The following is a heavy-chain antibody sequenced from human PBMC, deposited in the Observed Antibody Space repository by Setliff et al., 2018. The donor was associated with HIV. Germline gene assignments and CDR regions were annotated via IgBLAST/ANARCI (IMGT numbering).Heavy chain of an antibody. J-gene: IGHJ4*02. Sequence: SETALTCAVYSGSFSGYRWTWIRQPPGKGLEWIGEINHRGSTTYNPSLRSRVTISVDTSKNQFSLKLNSVTAADTAVYYCARGDYYDSTGYEGLDSWGRGTLVTVSS. CDR3: ARGDYYDSTGYEGLDS. V-gene: IGHV4-34*01. CDR1: SGSFSGYR. D-gene: IGHD3-22*01. CDR2: INHRGST.